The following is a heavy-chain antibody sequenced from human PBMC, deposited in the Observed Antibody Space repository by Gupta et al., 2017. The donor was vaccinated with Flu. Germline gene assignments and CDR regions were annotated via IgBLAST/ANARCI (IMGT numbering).Heavy chain of an antibody. D-gene: IGHD2-2*02. CDR3: ATAGLGYCTTTSCYTVYYYYMDV. V-gene: IGHV3-15*01. J-gene: IGHJ6*03. Sequence: WVRQTPGKGLEWVGRIKSKSDGGTADYAAPVKGRFTISRDDSKNTLYLQMNSLKTEDTAVYYCATAGLGYCTTTSCYTVYYYYMDVWGKGTTVTVYS. CDR2: IKSKSDGGTA.